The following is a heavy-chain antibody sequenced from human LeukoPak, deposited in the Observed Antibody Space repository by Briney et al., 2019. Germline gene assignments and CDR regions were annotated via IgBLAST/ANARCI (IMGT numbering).Heavy chain of an antibody. J-gene: IGHJ5*02. D-gene: IGHD1-7*01. CDR2: IYYSGST. Sequence: SETLSLTCTVSGGSISSYYWSWIRQPPGKGLEWIGYIYYSGSTNYNPSLKSRVTISVDTSKNQFSLKLSSVTAADTAVYYCARDSGITGTTEFDPWGQGTLVTVSS. CDR1: GGSISSYY. CDR3: ARDSGITGTTEFDP. V-gene: IGHV4-59*01.